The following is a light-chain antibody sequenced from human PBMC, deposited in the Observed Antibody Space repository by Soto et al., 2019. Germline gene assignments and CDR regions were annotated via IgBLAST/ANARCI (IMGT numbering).Light chain of an antibody. CDR2: GAS. J-gene: IGKJ1*01. CDR1: QSVSSN. CDR3: QQYNNFWT. V-gene: IGKV3-15*01. Sequence: ELVMTQSPATLSVSPGERAALSCRASQSVSSNLAWYQQKPGQAPRLLIYGASTRATGTPARFSGSGSGTEFTLTISSLQSEDFAVYYCQQYNNFWTFGQGTKVEIK.